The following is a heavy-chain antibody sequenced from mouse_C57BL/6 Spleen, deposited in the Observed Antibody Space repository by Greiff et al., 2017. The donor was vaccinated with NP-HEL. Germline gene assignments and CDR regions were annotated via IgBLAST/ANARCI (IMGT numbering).Heavy chain of an antibody. CDR3: ARGEPFDY. CDR1: GYTFTSYW. Sequence: QVQLQQPGAELVRPGTSVKLSCKASGYTFTSYWMHWVKQRPGQGLEWIGVIDPSDSYTNYNQKFKGKATLTVDTSSSTAYMQLSSLTSEDSAVYYCARGEPFDYWGQGTTLTVSS. J-gene: IGHJ2*01. V-gene: IGHV1-59*01. CDR2: IDPSDSYT.